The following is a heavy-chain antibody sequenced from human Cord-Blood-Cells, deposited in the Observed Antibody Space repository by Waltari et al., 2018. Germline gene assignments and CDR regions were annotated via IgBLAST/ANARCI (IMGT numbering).Heavy chain of an antibody. J-gene: IGHJ3*02. Sequence: QLQLQESAPGLVKPSETLSLTCTVAVGSISSRSYSWGWTRRPPGKGLEWIGSIYYSGSTYYNPSLKSRVTISVDTSKNQFSLKLSSVTAADTAVYYCARHEICSSTSCYPDAFDIWGQGTMVTVSS. CDR2: IYYSGST. CDR3: ARHEICSSTSCYPDAFDI. CDR1: VGSISSRSYS. V-gene: IGHV4-39*01. D-gene: IGHD2-2*01.